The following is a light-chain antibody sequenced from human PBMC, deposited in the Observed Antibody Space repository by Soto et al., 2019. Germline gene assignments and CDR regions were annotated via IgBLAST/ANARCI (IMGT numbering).Light chain of an antibody. CDR1: SSDVGGYNY. CDR3: CSYALSFYV. J-gene: IGLJ1*01. Sequence: QSALTQPRSVSGSPGQSVTISCTGTSSDVGGYNYVSWYQQHPGKAPKLMIYDVSKRPSGVPDRFSGSKSGNTASLTISGLQADDEADYYSCSYALSFYVFRAGTKSPX. V-gene: IGLV2-11*01. CDR2: DVS.